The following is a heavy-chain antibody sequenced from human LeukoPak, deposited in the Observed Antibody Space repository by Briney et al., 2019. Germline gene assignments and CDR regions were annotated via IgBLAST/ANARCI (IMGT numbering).Heavy chain of an antibody. CDR3: ATERIPIWCGELLA. CDR1: GYTLTALS. J-gene: IGHJ5*02. D-gene: IGHD3-10*01. CDR2: FDPEDGET. V-gene: IGHV1-24*01. Sequence: ASVKVSCKVSGYTLTALSMPWVRQAPGNGLEWMGGFDPEDGETIFAQKFQGRVTMTEDTSTDTAYMVRSSLRSEDTAVYYCATERIPIWCGELLAWGQGTLVTVSS.